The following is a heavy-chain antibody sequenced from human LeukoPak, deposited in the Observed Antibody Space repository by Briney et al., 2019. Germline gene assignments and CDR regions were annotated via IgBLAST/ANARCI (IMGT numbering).Heavy chain of an antibody. CDR1: GFTFSTYW. V-gene: IGHV3-74*01. J-gene: IGHJ4*02. D-gene: IGHD6-6*01. CDR2: INTDGSGT. Sequence: GALRLSCAASGFTFSTYWMHWVRQAPGKGLVWVSRINTDGSGTSYADSVKGRFTISRDNAKNTLYLQMNSLRAEDTAVYYCARDLIAARPGHYWGQGTLVTVSS. CDR3: ARDLIAARPGHY.